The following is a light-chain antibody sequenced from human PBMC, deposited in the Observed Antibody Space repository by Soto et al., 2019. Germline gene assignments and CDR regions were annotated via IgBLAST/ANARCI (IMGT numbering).Light chain of an antibody. CDR2: DAS. Sequence: EIVLTQSPATLSLSPGERATLSCRASQSLSTYLAWYQQKPGQAPRLLIYDASNRATGIPARFSGSGSGTDFTLTISSLEPEDFAVYYCQQYNNWPPWTFGQGTKVDIK. V-gene: IGKV3-11*01. J-gene: IGKJ1*01. CDR1: QSLSTY. CDR3: QQYNNWPPWT.